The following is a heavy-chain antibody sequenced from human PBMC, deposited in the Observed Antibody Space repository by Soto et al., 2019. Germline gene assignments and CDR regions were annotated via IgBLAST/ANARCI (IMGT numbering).Heavy chain of an antibody. Sequence: SETLSLTCAVYGGSFSGYYWSWIRQPPGKGLEWIGEINHSGSTNYNPSLKSRVTISVDTSKNQFSLKLSSVTAADTAVYYCARGRNTMVRGVIIPRRAGWFDPWGQGTLVTVSS. J-gene: IGHJ5*02. D-gene: IGHD3-10*01. CDR1: GGSFSGYY. V-gene: IGHV4-34*01. CDR2: INHSGST. CDR3: ARGRNTMVRGVIIPRRAGWFDP.